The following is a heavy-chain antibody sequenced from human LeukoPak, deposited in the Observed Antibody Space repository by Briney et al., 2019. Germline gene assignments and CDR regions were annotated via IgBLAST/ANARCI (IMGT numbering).Heavy chain of an antibody. CDR1: GFSFSSNG. CDR2: IWYDGSNK. J-gene: IGHJ6*02. CDR3: VRDGGSGAVTGGYYYYGMDV. Sequence: GGSLRLFCAASGFSFSSNGMHWVRQAPGKGLEWVAVIWYDGSNKYYADSVKGRFTISRDNSKNTLYLQMINLRAEDTAIYYCVRDGGSGAVTGGYYYYGMDVWGQGTRVTVSS. D-gene: IGHD6-19*01. V-gene: IGHV3-33*01.